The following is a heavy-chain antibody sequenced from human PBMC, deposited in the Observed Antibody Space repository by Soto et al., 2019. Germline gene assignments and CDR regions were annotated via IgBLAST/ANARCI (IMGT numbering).Heavy chain of an antibody. CDR3: ARLNGYCVSTKCHGYHGMDV. CDR1: GGPASRMRYI. CDR2: IYSSENT. Sequence: SEPLTITCSVSGGPASRMRYICGWSRPPPGMGLEWIGTIYSSENTYYNPSLLSRVTISVDTSKNEFSLRLSSVTAADTAVYYCARLNGYCVSTKCHGYHGMDVWGQGTTVS. V-gene: IGHV4-39*01. D-gene: IGHD2-2*03. J-gene: IGHJ6*01.